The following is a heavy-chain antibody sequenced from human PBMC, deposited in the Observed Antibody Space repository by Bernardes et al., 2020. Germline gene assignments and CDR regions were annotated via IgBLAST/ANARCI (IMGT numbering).Heavy chain of an antibody. CDR3: ARSTRSRQQLVGRLGDYYYMDV. CDR2: IYYSGST. J-gene: IGHJ6*03. V-gene: IGHV4-61*01. D-gene: IGHD6-13*01. Sequence: WETLSLTCTVSGGSVSSGSYYWSWIRQPPGKGLEWVGYIYYSGSTNYNPSLKSRVTISIDTSKNQFSLKLSSVTAADTAVYYCARSTRSRQQLVGRLGDYYYMDVWGKGTTVTVSS. CDR1: GGSVSSGSYY.